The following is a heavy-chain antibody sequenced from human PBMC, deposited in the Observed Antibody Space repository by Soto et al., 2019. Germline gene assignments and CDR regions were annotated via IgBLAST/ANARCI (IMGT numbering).Heavy chain of an antibody. Sequence: EVQLVESGGGLVQPGGSLRLSCAASGFTFSDYYMDWVRQAPGKGLEWVGRSKNKADSYTTEYAASVTGRFSLSRDASKNSVYLQMYSLKTDDTAVDYSTEWGKRNDFGAVWGQGILVTVSS. CDR1: GFTFSDYY. CDR2: SKNKADSYTT. CDR3: TEWGKRNDFGAV. D-gene: IGHD3-16*01. J-gene: IGHJ1*01. V-gene: IGHV3-72*01.